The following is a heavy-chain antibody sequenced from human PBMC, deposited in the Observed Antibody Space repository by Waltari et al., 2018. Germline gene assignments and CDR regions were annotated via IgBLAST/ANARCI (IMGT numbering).Heavy chain of an antibody. CDR3: TTLSVTKTSDY. Sequence: VTSGFTFSNFYMRWVRQAPGKGLEWVASIKQDGSEKYYVDSVKGRFTVSRDNAKNSLYLQMNNLRADDTAVYYCTTLSVTKTSDYWGQGTLVTVSS. J-gene: IGHJ4*02. D-gene: IGHD4-4*01. V-gene: IGHV3-7*01. CDR1: GFTFSNFY. CDR2: IKQDGSEK.